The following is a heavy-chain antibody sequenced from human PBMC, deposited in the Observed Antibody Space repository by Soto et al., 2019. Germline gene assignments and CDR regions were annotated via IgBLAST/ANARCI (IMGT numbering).Heavy chain of an antibody. CDR1: GGTFSSYA. CDR2: INPKSGGT. V-gene: IGHV1-2*04. Sequence: GASVKVSCKASGGTFSSYAISWVRQAPGQGLEWLGRINPKSGGTSTAQKFQGWVTMTRDRSISTVYMELTRLRSDDTAVYFCARGHSTDCSNGVCSFFYNHEMDVWGQGTTVTVS. J-gene: IGHJ6*02. CDR3: ARGHSTDCSNGVCSFFYNHEMDV. D-gene: IGHD2-8*01.